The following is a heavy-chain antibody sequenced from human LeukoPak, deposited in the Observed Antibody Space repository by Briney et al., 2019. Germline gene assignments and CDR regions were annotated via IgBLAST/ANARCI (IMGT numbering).Heavy chain of an antibody. CDR1: GGSFSGYY. Sequence: PSETLSLTCAVYGGSFSGYYWSWIRQPPGKGLEWIGYIYCSGSTNYNPSLKSRVTISVDTSKNQFSLKLSSVTAADTAVYYCARSTGGYSYGYDYWGQGTLVTVSS. CDR3: ARSTGGYSYGYDY. J-gene: IGHJ4*02. CDR2: IYCSGST. D-gene: IGHD5-18*01. V-gene: IGHV4-59*08.